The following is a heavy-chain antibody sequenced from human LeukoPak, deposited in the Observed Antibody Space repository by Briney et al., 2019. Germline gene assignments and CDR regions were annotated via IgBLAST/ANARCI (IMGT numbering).Heavy chain of an antibody. CDR1: GGTFSSYA. Sequence: EASVKVSCKASGGTFSSYAISWVRQAPAQGLEWMGGIIPIFGTANYAQKFQGRVTITADESTSTAYMELSSLRSEDTAVYYCARARWRVGEGNSPPGYFDYWGQGTLVTVSS. CDR3: ARARWRVGEGNSPPGYFDY. D-gene: IGHD4-17*01. V-gene: IGHV1-69*13. J-gene: IGHJ4*02. CDR2: IIPIFGTA.